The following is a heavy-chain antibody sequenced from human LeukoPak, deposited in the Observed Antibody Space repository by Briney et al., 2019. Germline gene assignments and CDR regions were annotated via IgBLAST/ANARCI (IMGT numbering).Heavy chain of an antibody. CDR3: AKQDDFGDYCLDY. Sequence: GGSLRLSCVASGFTFNTYSMNWVRQAPGKGLEWVTGISFDGSDENYADSVKGRFTISRDNSKNTVYLQMNNLRVEDTAVYYCAKQDDFGDYCLDYWGQGTLVTVSS. D-gene: IGHD4-17*01. CDR2: ISFDGSDE. CDR1: GFTFNTYS. V-gene: IGHV3-30*18. J-gene: IGHJ4*02.